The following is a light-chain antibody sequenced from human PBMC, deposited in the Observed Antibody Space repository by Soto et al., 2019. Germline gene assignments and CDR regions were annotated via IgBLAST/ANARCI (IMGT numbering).Light chain of an antibody. CDR2: GAS. J-gene: IGKJ1*01. CDR3: HQYGGSPQT. V-gene: IGKV3-20*01. CDR1: QSVSNY. Sequence: EIVLTQSPGTLSLSPGERATLSCRASQSVSNYLAWYQRKPGQAPRLLIYGASSRATGIPDRFSGRVSGTDFTLTISRLEPEDFAVYYCHQYGGSPQTFGQGTKV.